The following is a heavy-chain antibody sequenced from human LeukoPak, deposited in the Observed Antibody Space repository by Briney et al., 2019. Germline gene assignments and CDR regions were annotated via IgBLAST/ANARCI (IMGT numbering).Heavy chain of an antibody. CDR2: ISYDGSNK. D-gene: IGHD5-12*01. J-gene: IGHJ4*02. Sequence: GGSLRLSCAASGFTFSSYAMHWVRQAPGKGLEWVAVISYDGSNKYYADSVKGRFTISRDNSKNTLYLQMNSLRAEDTAVYYCARGGYNYFDYWGQGTLVTVS. CDR1: GFTFSSYA. CDR3: ARGGYNYFDY. V-gene: IGHV3-30-3*01.